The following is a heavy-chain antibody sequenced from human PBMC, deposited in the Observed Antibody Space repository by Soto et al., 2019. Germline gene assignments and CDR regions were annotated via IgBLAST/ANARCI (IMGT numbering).Heavy chain of an antibody. Sequence: SETLSLTCTVSGGSISSYYWSWIRQPPGKGLEWIGYIYYSGSTNYNPSLKSRVTISVDTSKNQFSLKLSSVTAADTAVYYCARHPTLPEYYFDYWCQGTLVTVSS. D-gene: IGHD2-15*01. CDR1: GGSISSYY. J-gene: IGHJ4*02. CDR3: ARHPTLPEYYFDY. CDR2: IYYSGST. V-gene: IGHV4-59*08.